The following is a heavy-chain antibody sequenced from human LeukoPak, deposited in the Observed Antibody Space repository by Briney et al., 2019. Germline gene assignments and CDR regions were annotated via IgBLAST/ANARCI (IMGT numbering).Heavy chain of an antibody. CDR3: ARCARGVMVDY. Sequence: PGGSLRLSCAASGFTFSSYSMNWVRQAPGKGLEWVSYISSSSSTIYYADSVKGRFTIFRDNAKNSLYLQMKSLRAEDTAVYYCARCARGVMVDYWGQGTLVTVSS. V-gene: IGHV3-48*01. CDR1: GFTFSSYS. J-gene: IGHJ4*02. D-gene: IGHD3-10*01. CDR2: ISSSSSTI.